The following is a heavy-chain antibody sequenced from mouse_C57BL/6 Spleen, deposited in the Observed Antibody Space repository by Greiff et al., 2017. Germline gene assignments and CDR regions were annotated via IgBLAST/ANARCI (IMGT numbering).Heavy chain of an antibody. Sequence: QVHVKQPGAELVKPGASVKLSCKASGYTFTSYWMHWVKQRPGRGLEWIGRIDPNSGGTKYNEKFKSKATLTVDKPSSTAYMQLSSLTSEDSAVCSCASVPSDGYDVWYWGQGTTLTVSS. CDR1: GYTFTSYW. CDR3: ASVPSDGYDVWY. CDR2: IDPNSGGT. D-gene: IGHD2-2*01. V-gene: IGHV1-72*01. J-gene: IGHJ2*01.